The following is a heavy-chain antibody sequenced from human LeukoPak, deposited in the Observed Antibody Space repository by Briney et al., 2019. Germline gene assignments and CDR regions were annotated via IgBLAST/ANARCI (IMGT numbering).Heavy chain of an antibody. D-gene: IGHD6-19*01. V-gene: IGHV3-23*01. CDR1: GFTFSSYA. J-gene: IGHJ4*02. Sequence: GGSLRLSCAASGFTFSSYAMSWVRQAPEKGLEWVSVISNSGGNTYYTDSVKGRFTISRDNSKNTLYVQMNSLRAEDTAVYYCAKGTVAGTPRSFDYWGQGTLVTVSS. CDR2: ISNSGGNT. CDR3: AKGTVAGTPRSFDY.